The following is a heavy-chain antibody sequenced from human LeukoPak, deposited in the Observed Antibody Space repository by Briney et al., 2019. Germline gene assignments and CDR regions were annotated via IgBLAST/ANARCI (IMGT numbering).Heavy chain of an antibody. CDR2: IYYHGST. V-gene: IGHV4-61*01. CDR1: GDPISSNSNYK. J-gene: IGHJ4*02. D-gene: IGHD6-19*01. Sequence: SETLSLTCTVSGDPISSNSNYKWSWIRQPPGKGLEWIGYIYYHGSTNYNPSLKSRVTFSVDTSKNQFSLKLRSVTAADTAVYYCAKGASAGYYDAVAAPPNDYWGQGTLVTVSS. CDR3: AKGASAGYYDAVAAPPNDY.